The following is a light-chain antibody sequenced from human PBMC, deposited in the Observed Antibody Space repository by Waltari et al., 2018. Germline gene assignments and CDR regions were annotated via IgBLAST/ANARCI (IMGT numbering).Light chain of an antibody. Sequence: CRARQSIGSSLHWYQQKPDQSPKLLIKYASQSISGVPSRFSGSGSGTDFTLTINSLEAEDAATYYCHQSSSLLMYTFGQGTKLEIK. CDR2: YAS. CDR3: HQSSSLLMYT. J-gene: IGKJ2*01. V-gene: IGKV6-21*02. CDR1: QSIGSS.